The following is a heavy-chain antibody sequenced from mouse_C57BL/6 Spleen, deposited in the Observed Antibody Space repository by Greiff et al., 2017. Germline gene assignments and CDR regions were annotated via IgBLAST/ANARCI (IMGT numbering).Heavy chain of an antibody. D-gene: IGHD2-14*01. CDR2: INYDGSST. Sequence: EVMLVESEGGLVQPGSSMKLSCTASGFTFSDYYMAWVRQVPEKGLEWVANINYDGSSTYYLDSLKSRFIISRDNAKNILYLQMSSLKSEDTATYYCAREYDEDYFDYGGQGTTLTVSS. CDR3: AREYDEDYFDY. J-gene: IGHJ2*01. V-gene: IGHV5-16*01. CDR1: GFTFSDYY.